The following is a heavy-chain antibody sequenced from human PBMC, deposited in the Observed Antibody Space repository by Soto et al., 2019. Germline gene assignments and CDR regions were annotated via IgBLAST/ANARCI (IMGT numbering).Heavy chain of an antibody. CDR1: GGSFSGYY. J-gene: IGHJ5*02. CDR3: ARARPPILTGRRWFDP. CDR2: INHSGST. Sequence: LSLTCAVYGGSFSGYYWSWIRQPPGKGLEWIGEINHSGSTNYNPSLKSRVTISVDTSKNQFSLKLSSVTAADTAVYYCARARPPILTGRRWFDPWGQGTLVTVSS. D-gene: IGHD3-9*01. V-gene: IGHV4-34*01.